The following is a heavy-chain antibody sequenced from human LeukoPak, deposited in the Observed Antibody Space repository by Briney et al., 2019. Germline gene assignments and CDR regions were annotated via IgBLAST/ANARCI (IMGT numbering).Heavy chain of an antibody. J-gene: IGHJ6*02. D-gene: IGHD3-9*01. CDR2: IYSGGST. Sequence: GGSLRLSCAASGFTVSSNYMSWVRQAPGKGLEWVSVIYSGGSTYYADSVKGRFTISRDNSKSTLYLQMNSLRAKDTAAYYCARSTYYDILTGYNYYGMDVWGQGTTVTVSS. V-gene: IGHV3-66*02. CDR1: GFTVSSNY. CDR3: ARSTYYDILTGYNYYGMDV.